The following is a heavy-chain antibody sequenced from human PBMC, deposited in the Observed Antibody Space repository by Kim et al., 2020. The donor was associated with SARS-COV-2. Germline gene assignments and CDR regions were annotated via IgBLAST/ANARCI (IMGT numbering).Heavy chain of an antibody. D-gene: IGHD3-16*01. CDR3: ARKGPLGGYYGMDV. J-gene: IGHJ6*02. Sequence: PSLKSRVTISVDTSKNQFSLKLSSVTAADTAVYYCARKGPLGGYYGMDVWGQGTTVTVSS. V-gene: IGHV4-39*01.